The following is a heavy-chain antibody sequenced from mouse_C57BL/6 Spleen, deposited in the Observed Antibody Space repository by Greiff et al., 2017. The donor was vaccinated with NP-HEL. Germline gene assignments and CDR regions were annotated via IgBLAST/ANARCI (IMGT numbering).Heavy chain of an antibody. Sequence: QVHVKQPGAELVMPGASVKLSCKASGYTFTSYWMHWVKQRPGQGLEWIGEIDPSDSYTNYNQKFKGKSTLTVDKSSSTAYMQLSSLTSEDSAVYYGARSIYYYGSNYAMDYWGQGTSVTVSS. D-gene: IGHD1-1*01. CDR3: ARSIYYYGSNYAMDY. J-gene: IGHJ4*01. CDR2: IDPSDSYT. CDR1: GYTFTSYW. V-gene: IGHV1-69*01.